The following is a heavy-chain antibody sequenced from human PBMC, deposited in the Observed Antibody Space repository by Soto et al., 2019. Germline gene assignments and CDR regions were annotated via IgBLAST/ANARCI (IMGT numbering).Heavy chain of an antibody. V-gene: IGHV4-4*07. J-gene: IGHJ4*02. CDR3: AREGVIQGLSSGGGSEY. CDR1: GGSISSYY. D-gene: IGHD6-19*01. Sequence: PSETLSLTCTVSGGSISSYYWSWIRQPAGKGLEWIGRIYTSVSTNYNPSLKSRVTMSVDTSKNQFSLKLSSVTAADTAVYYCAREGVIQGLSSGGGSEYWGQGTLVTVSS. CDR2: IYTSVST.